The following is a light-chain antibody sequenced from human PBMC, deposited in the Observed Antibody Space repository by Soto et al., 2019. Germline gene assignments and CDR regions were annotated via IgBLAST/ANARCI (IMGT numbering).Light chain of an antibody. CDR3: ISYTGSSTSYV. CDR2: EAS. Sequence: QSVLTQPVSVSGSPGQSITISCSGTSSDVGSYDHVAWYQQFPGKTPKLMIYEASNRPSGVSSRFSGSKSGNTASLTISGLQAEDEADYYCISYTGSSTSYVFGSGTKVTVL. J-gene: IGLJ1*01. V-gene: IGLV2-14*01. CDR1: SSDVGSYDH.